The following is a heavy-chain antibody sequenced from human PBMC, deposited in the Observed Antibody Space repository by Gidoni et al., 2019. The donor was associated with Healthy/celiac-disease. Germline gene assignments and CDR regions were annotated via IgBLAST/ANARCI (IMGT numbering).Heavy chain of an antibody. V-gene: IGHV2-5*02. D-gene: IGHD6-6*01. CDR1: GISLSTSGVG. J-gene: IGHJ4*02. CDR2: IYWDDDK. CDR3: AHRPPSSSWKN. Sequence: QITLKESGPTLVKPTQTLTLTCTFSGISLSTSGVGVGWIRQPPGKALEWLAHIYWDDDKRYSPSLTSRLTITKDTSKTQVVLTMTNMDPVDTATYSCAHRPPSSSWKNWGQGTLVTVSS.